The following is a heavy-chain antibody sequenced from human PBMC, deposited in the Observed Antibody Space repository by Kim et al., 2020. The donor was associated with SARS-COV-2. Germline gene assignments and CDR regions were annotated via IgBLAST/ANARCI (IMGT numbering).Heavy chain of an antibody. CDR1: GGSFSGYY. CDR2: INHSGST. J-gene: IGHJ4*02. CDR3: AREGKKVAIITGFEY. Sequence: SETLSLTCAVYGGSFSGYYWSWIRQSPGKGLEWIGEINHSGSTNYNPSLKSRVTISADTSKNQLSLKLGSVIAADTAVYYCAREGKKVAIITGFEYWGQG. V-gene: IGHV4-34*01. D-gene: IGHD5-12*01.